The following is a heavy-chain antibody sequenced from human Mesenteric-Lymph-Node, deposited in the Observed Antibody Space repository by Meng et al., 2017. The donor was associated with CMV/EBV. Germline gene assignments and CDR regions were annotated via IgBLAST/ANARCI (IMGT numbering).Heavy chain of an antibody. V-gene: IGHV4-34*01. CDR1: GGSFSGYY. J-gene: IGHJ4*02. CDR3: TRETNVAVPTYIDS. CDR2: INHSGST. Sequence: SETLSLTCAVYGGSFSGYYWSWIRQPPGKGLEWIGEINHSGSTNYNPSLKSRVAISVDTSKNKFSLRLSSVTAADTAVYYCTRETNVAVPTYIDSWGQGRLVTVSS. D-gene: IGHD2-2*01.